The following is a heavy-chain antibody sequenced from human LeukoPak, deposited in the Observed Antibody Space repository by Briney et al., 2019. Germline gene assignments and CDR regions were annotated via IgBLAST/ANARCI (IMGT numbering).Heavy chain of an antibody. CDR1: GFTFSSFG. J-gene: IGHJ6*03. Sequence: GGSLRLSCTAAGFTFSSFGIHWVRQAPGKGLEWVAVISSDGSNKYYGDSVKGRFTISRDNSKNTLYLQMNSLRVEDTAVYYCARNAHMDVWGKGTTVTVSS. V-gene: IGHV3-30*03. CDR2: ISSDGSNK. CDR3: ARNAHMDV.